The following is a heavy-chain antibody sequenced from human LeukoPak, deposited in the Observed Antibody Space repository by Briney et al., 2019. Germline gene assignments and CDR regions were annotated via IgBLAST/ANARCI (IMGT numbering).Heavy chain of an antibody. CDR2: ISAYNGDT. V-gene: IGHV1-18*01. Sequence: ASVKVSCKASGYTFITYGISWVRQAPGQGLECMGWISAYNGDTNYAQKLQGRVTMTTDTSTSTAYMELRSLRSDDTAVYYCGRGPYCSGGTCYSQYFDYWGQGTLVTVSS. CDR1: GYTFITYG. J-gene: IGHJ4*02. D-gene: IGHD2-15*01. CDR3: GRGPYCSGGTCYSQYFDY.